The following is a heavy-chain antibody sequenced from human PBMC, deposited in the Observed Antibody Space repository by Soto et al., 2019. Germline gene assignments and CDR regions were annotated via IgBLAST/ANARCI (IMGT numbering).Heavy chain of an antibody. CDR1: GGTFSSYA. J-gene: IGHJ6*02. Sequence: QVQLVQSGAEVKKPGSSVKVSCKASGGTFSSYAISWVRQAPGQGLEWMGGIIPIFGTANYAQKFQGRVTITADESTSTVYMELSSLRSEDTAVYYCAREWSTYYYGSGNHYGMDVWGQGTKVTVSS. CDR2: IIPIFGTA. V-gene: IGHV1-69*01. D-gene: IGHD3-10*01. CDR3: AREWSTYYYGSGNHYGMDV.